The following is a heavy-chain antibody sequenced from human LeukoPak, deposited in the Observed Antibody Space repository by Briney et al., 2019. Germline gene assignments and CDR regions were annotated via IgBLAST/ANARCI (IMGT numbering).Heavy chain of an antibody. J-gene: IGHJ6*03. CDR2: ITSSSTYI. D-gene: IGHD1-26*01. CDR1: GFTISSYN. V-gene: IGHV3-21*01. CDR3: ARDPYSGSYGNEYYYYMDV. Sequence: GESLKISCAASGFTISSYNMNWVHQAPGKGLEWFSSITSSSTYIYYAGSVKGRFTISRDNARNSLSLQMNSLRAEDTAVYYCARDPYSGSYGNEYYYYMDVWGKGTTVTISS.